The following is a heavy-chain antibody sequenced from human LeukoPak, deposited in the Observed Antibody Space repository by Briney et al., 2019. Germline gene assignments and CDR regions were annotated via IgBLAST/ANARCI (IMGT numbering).Heavy chain of an antibody. CDR2: IYYSGST. Sequence: PSETLSLTCTASGGSISSYYWSWIRQPPGKGLERVGYIYYSGSTNYNPSLKSRVTISVDTSKNQFSLKLSSVTAADTAVYYCARTLEWSPKVPWDVWGKGTTVTVSS. CDR3: ARTLEWSPKVPWDV. J-gene: IGHJ6*04. CDR1: GGSISSYY. D-gene: IGHD3-3*01. V-gene: IGHV4-59*01.